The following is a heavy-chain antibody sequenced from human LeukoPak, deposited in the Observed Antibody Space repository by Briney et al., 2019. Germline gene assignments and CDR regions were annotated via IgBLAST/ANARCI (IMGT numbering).Heavy chain of an antibody. CDR1: GGSFSGYY. D-gene: IGHD3-22*01. CDR2: INHSGST. J-gene: IGHJ5*02. CDR3: ASGYYLNNWFDP. V-gene: IGHV4-34*01. Sequence: SETLSLTCAVYGGSFSGYYWSWIRQPPGKGLEWLGEINHSGSTNYNPSLKSRVTISVDTSKNQFSLKLSSVTAADTAVYYCASGYYLNNWFDPWGQGTLVTVSS.